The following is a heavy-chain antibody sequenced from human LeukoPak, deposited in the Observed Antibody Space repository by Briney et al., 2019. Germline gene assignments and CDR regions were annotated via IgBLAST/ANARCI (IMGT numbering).Heavy chain of an antibody. CDR3: ARVRYYYDSSGYYYFDY. CDR2: IYYSGST. CDR1: GGSISHYY. V-gene: IGHV4-59*01. Sequence: KPSETLSLTCSVSGGSISHYYWSWIRQPPGKGLEWLGYIYYSGSTKYNPSLKSRVTISVDTSKNQFSLKLSSVTAADTAVYYCARVRYYYDSSGYYYFDYWGQGPLVTGSS. D-gene: IGHD3-22*01. J-gene: IGHJ4*02.